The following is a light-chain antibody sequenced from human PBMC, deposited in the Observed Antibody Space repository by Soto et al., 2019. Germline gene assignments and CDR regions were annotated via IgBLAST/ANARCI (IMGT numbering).Light chain of an antibody. J-gene: IGKJ1*01. CDR3: QQYGTSPRT. CDR1: ESVSSNY. CDR2: GAS. V-gene: IGKV3-20*01. Sequence: IVLTQSPGTLSLSPGERATLSCRATESVSSNYLAWYQQKPGQAPRVLIYGASIRATGIPDRFSGSGSETDFTLTISRLEPEDCAVYYCQQYGTSPRTFGQGTKVEIK.